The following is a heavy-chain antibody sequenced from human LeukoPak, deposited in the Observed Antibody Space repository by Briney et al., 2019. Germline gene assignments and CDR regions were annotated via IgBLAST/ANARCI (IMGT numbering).Heavy chain of an antibody. D-gene: IGHD3-22*01. CDR2: IYYSGST. V-gene: IGHV4-39*01. Sequence: PSETLSLTCTVSGGSISSSTYFWGWIRQPPGKGLEWIGSIYYSGSTYYNPSLKSRVTISVDTSKNRFSLKLSSVTAADTAVYYCARHRTCITMIVGNWFDPWGQGTLVTVSS. J-gene: IGHJ5*02. CDR3: ARHRTCITMIVGNWFDP. CDR1: GGSISSSTYF.